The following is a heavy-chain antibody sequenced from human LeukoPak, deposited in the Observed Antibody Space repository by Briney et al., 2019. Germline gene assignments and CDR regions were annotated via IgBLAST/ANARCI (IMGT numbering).Heavy chain of an antibody. CDR2: IYSGGST. CDR3: ARGGDLTGYSDY. Sequence: GGSLRLSCATSGFTFRNYAMMWVRQAPGKGLEWVSVIYSGGSTYYADSVKGRFTISRDNSKNTLYLQMNSLRAEDTAVYYCARGGDLTGYSDYWGQGTLVTVSS. D-gene: IGHD3-9*01. CDR1: GFTFRNYA. J-gene: IGHJ4*02. V-gene: IGHV3-66*01.